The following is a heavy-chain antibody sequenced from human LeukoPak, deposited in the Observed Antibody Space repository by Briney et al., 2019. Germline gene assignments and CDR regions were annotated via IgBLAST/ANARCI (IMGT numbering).Heavy chain of an antibody. J-gene: IGHJ4*02. CDR2: SRGKPNNYTT. CDR3: ARSTVTTLDY. D-gene: IGHD4-17*01. V-gene: IGHV3-72*01. Sequence: GGSLRLSCAASGFAFSNYNMNWVRQAPGKGLEWVGRSRGKPNNYTTEYAASVKDRFTISRDVSKNSLYLQMNSLITEDTAVYFCARSTVTTLDYWGQGALVTVSS. CDR1: GFAFSNYN.